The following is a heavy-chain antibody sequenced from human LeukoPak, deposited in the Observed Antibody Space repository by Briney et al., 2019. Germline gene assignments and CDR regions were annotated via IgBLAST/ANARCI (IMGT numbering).Heavy chain of an antibody. D-gene: IGHD6-19*01. CDR1: GFTFSSYG. V-gene: IGHV3-30*18. Sequence: PGRSLRLSCAASGFTFSSYGMHWVRQAPGKGLEWVAVISYDGSNKYYADSVKGRFTISRDNSKNTLYLQMNSLRAEDTAVYYCAKDRYSSGWSYFDYWGQGTLVTVSS. CDR3: AKDRYSSGWSYFDY. CDR2: ISYDGSNK. J-gene: IGHJ4*02.